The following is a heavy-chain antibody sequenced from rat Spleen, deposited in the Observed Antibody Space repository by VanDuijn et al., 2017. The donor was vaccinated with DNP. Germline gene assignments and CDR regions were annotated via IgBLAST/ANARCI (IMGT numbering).Heavy chain of an antibody. CDR3: ARWDYDGWFAY. CDR1: GFSLTDYN. Sequence: QVQLKESGPGMVQPSQTLSLTCTVSGFSLTDYNVHWVRQPPGKGLEWMGRIQSGGGTDYNSALKSRLSISRDTSKSQVFLKMNSVQTEDTAMYFCARWDYDGWFAYWGQGTLVTVSS. J-gene: IGHJ3*01. D-gene: IGHD1-12*02. CDR2: IQSGGGT. V-gene: IGHV2-19*01.